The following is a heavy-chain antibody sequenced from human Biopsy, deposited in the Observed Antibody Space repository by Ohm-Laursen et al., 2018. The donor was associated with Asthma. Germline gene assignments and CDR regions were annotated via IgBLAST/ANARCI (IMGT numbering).Heavy chain of an antibody. CDR1: GFTFSSYW. D-gene: IGHD6-13*01. CDR2: INSDGSST. J-gene: IGHJ4*02. Sequence: GTLSLTCAASGFTFSSYWMHWVRQAPGKGLVWVSRINSDGSSTSYADSVKGRFTISRDNAKNTLYLEMNSLRAEDTAVYYCARGPAWQQLDNWGQGTLVTVSS. CDR3: ARGPAWQQLDN. V-gene: IGHV3-74*01.